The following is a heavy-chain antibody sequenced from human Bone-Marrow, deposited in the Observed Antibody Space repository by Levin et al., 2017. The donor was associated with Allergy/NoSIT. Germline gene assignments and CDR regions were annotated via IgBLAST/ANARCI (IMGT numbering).Heavy chain of an antibody. J-gene: IGHJ4*02. V-gene: IGHV4-38-2*01. D-gene: IGHD1-26*01. CDR2: IYHTGTT. CDR1: PSSLSSYFY. Sequence: SPPLSLPFFFSPSSLSSYFYWGWSRQPPGKGLEWIAAIYHTGTTYYNPSVKSPVTISIDTSKNQFSLKLESVTAADTAVYYCASSWDHRVVYWGQGTLVTVSS. CDR3: ASSWDHRVVY.